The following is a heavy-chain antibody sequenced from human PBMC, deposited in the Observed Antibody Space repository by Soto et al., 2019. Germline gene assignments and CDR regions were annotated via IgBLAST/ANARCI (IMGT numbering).Heavy chain of an antibody. CDR2: IHYSGST. D-gene: IGHD1-26*01. J-gene: IGHJ4*02. CDR3: VRAWEHLYFGY. V-gene: IGHV4-61*01. CDR1: GGSVSSTSYY. Sequence: QVQLQESGPGLVKPSETLSLTCTVSGGSVSSTSYYWSWIRQPPGKGLEWIGYIHYSGSTNYNTSLKSRVTISVDTSKNQFSLKLSSVTAADTAVFYCVRAWEHLYFGYWGQGTLVTVSS.